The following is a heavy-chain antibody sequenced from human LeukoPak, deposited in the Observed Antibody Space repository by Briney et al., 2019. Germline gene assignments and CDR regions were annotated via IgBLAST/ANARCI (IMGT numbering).Heavy chain of an antibody. Sequence: PSETLSLTCTVSGGSICGYYWSWIRQPPGKGLEWIGYIYYSGSTNYNPSLKSRVTISLDTSKNQFSLKLSSVTAADTAVYYCARVLTYGSRTYYFDYWGQGTLVTVSS. CDR1: GGSICGYY. V-gene: IGHV4-59*01. CDR3: ARVLTYGSRTYYFDY. CDR2: IYYSGST. D-gene: IGHD3-10*01. J-gene: IGHJ4*02.